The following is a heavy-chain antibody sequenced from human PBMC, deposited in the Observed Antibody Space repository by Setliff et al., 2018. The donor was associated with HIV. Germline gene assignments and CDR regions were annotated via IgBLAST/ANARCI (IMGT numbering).Heavy chain of an antibody. D-gene: IGHD4-4*01. CDR2: ISSSGGTI. J-gene: IGHJ6*02. CDR3: ARWGYSRDGMDV. Sequence: PGGSLRLSCAASGFTFSSYEMNWVRQAPGKGLEWVSYISSSGGTIYYADSVKGRFTISRDNAKKSLYLQMNSLRADDTAVYYCARWGYSRDGMDVWGQGTTVTVSS. V-gene: IGHV3-48*03. CDR1: GFTFSSYE.